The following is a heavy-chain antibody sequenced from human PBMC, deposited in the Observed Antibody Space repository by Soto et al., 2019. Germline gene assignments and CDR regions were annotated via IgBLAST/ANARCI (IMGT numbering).Heavy chain of an antibody. CDR3: ARASSGWYGVDYFDY. CDR2: IYYSGST. V-gene: IGHV4-31*03. D-gene: IGHD6-19*01. J-gene: IGHJ4*02. CDR1: GGSISSSGYY. Sequence: SETLSLTCTVSGGSISSSGYYWSWIRQHPGKGLEWIGYIYYSGSTYYNPSLKSRVTISVDTSKNQFSLKLSSVTAADTTVYYCARASSGWYGVDYFDYWGQGTLVTVSS.